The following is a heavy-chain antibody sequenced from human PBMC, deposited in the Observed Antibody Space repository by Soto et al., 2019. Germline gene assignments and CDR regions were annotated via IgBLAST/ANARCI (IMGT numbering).Heavy chain of an antibody. V-gene: IGHV3-23*01. CDR3: AKDRDYPRNQFHY. D-gene: IGHD1-1*01. Sequence: GGSLRLSCTASGFTFTYYAFSWVRQAPGKGLEWVSAISANGQGIYYADSVRGRFTISRDNSKNTVFLHMDSLRAEDTAVYYCAKDRDYPRNQFHYWGQGTLVTVSS. CDR1: GFTFTYYA. CDR2: ISANGQGI. J-gene: IGHJ4*02.